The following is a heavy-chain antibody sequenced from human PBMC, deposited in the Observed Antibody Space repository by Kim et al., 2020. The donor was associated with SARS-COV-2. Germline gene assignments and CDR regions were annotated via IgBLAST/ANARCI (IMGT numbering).Heavy chain of an antibody. V-gene: IGHV3-9*01. D-gene: IGHD5-12*01. J-gene: IGHJ6*02. CDR3: AKGGVATINYYGMDV. Sequence: DSMKGRFTISRDNAQTSLYLQMNSRRAEDTALYYCAKGGVATINYYGMDVWGQGTTVTVSS.